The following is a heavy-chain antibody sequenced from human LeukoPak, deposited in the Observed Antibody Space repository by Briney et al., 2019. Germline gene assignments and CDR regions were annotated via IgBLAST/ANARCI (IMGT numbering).Heavy chain of an antibody. D-gene: IGHD6-13*01. CDR1: GGSISSSSYF. CDR2: IYYSGST. V-gene: IGHV4-39*01. CDR3: ARRLAAAAGRWFDP. J-gene: IGHJ5*02. Sequence: SETLFLTCTVSGGSISSSSYFWGWIRQPPGKGLEWIGSIYYSGSTYYNPSLKSQVTISVDTSKNQFSLKLSSVTAADTAVYYCARRLAAAAGRWFDPWGQGTLVTVSS.